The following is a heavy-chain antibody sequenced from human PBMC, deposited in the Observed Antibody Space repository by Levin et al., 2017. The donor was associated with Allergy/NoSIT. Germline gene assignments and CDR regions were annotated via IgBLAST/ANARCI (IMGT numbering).Heavy chain of an antibody. J-gene: IGHJ4*02. V-gene: IGHV3-23*01. Sequence: GESLKISCAASGFTFSSYAMSWVRQAPGKGLEWVSAISGSGGSTYYADSVKGRFTISRDNSKNTLYLQMNSLRAEDTAVYYCAKPARFDYYEYWGQGTLVTVSS. CDR3: AKPARFDYYEY. CDR1: GFTFSSYA. D-gene: IGHD6-25*01. CDR2: ISGSGGST.